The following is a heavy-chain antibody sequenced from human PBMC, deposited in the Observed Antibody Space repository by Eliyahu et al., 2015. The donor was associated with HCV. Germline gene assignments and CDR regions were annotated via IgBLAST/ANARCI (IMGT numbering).Heavy chain of an antibody. CDR3: ARYLAGAGANDY. V-gene: IGHV4-61*02. J-gene: IGHJ4*02. D-gene: IGHD6-19*01. CDR1: GXPISSGSDY. Sequence: QVQLQESGPGLLKPSQTLSLTCTVSGXPISSGSDYWNWIRQAAGKGLEWIGRIFPSGSTNYNPSLKSRVTISVDTSKNQFSLKLSSVTAADTAVYYCARYLAGAGANDYWGQGTLVTVSS. CDR2: IFPSGST.